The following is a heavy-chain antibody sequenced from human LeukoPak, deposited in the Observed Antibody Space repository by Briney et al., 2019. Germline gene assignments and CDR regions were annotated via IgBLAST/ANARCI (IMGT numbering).Heavy chain of an antibody. CDR1: GFTFSSYG. V-gene: IGHV3-23*01. D-gene: IGHD5-18*01. Sequence: GGSLRLSCVASGFTFSSYGMAWVRQAPGKGPEWVSVISSSAGSTYYADSVKGRFTISRDNSKNTLYLQMNSLRAEDTAVYYCAKGSGRGYSYGLEYWGQGTLVTVSS. J-gene: IGHJ4*02. CDR3: AKGSGRGYSYGLEY. CDR2: ISSSAGST.